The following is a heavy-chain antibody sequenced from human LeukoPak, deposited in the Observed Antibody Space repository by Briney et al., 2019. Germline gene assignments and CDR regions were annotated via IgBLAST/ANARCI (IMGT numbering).Heavy chain of an antibody. Sequence: GGSLRLSCAASGFTFSSYSMNWVRQPPGKGLEWVSSISSSSSYIYYADSVKGRFTISRDNAKNSLYLQMNSLRAEDTAVYYCAREQHSSWYSSAFDIWGQGTMVTVSS. CDR3: AREQHSSWYSSAFDI. D-gene: IGHD6-13*01. V-gene: IGHV3-21*01. J-gene: IGHJ3*02. CDR1: GFTFSSYS. CDR2: ISSSSSYI.